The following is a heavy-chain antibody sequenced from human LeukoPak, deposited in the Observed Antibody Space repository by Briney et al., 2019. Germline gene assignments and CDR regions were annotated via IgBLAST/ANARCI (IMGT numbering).Heavy chain of an antibody. CDR1: GFTFNSYA. CDR2: ISGSGDST. V-gene: IGHV3-23*01. J-gene: IGHJ4*02. Sequence: GGSLRLSCAASGFTFNSYAMSWVRQAPGKRLEWVSVISGSGDSTSYADSVKGRFAISRDNSKNTLYLQMNSLRAEGTAVYYCAKSDCSFTSCYVRDWWGQGTLVTVSS. CDR3: AKSDCSFTSCYVRDW. D-gene: IGHD2-2*01.